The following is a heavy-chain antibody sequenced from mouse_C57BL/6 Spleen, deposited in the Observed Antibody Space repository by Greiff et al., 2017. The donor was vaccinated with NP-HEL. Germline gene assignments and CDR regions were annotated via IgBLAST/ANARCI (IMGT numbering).Heavy chain of an antibody. J-gene: IGHJ4*01. CDR1: GFTFSDYG. V-gene: IGHV5-17*01. CDR3: ARSGYYAVDY. CDR2: ISSGSSTI. Sequence: EVKLMESGGGLVKPGGSLKLSCAASGFTFSDYGMHWVRQAPEKGLEWVAYISSGSSTIYYADTVKGRFTISRDNAKNTLFLQMTSLRSEDTAMYYCARSGYYAVDYWGQGTSVTVSS.